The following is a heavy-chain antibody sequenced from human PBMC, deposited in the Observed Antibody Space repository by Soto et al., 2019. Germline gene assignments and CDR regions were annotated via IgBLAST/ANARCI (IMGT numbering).Heavy chain of an antibody. J-gene: IGHJ4*02. CDR2: INPSGGST. CDR1: GYTFTSYY. D-gene: IGHD2-2*02. V-gene: IGHV1-46*03. Sequence: QVQLVQSGAEVKMPGASVKVSCKASGYTFTSYYMHWVRQAPGQGLEWMGIINPSGGSTTYAQKFQGSVAMTRDTSTNTVYLEQSSLRSEDTAVYYCARGYTTKGDYGGQGPLVTVSS. CDR3: ARGYTTKGDY.